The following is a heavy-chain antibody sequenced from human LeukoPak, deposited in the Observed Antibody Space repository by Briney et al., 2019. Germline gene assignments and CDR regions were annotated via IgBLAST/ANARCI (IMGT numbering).Heavy chain of an antibody. V-gene: IGHV4-39*07. CDR2: IYYSGST. D-gene: IGHD6-13*01. Sequence: PSETLSLTCTVSGGSISSSSYYWGWIRQPPGKGLEWIGSIYYSGSTYYNPSLKSRVTISVDTSKNQFSLKLSSVTAADTAVYYCARGRLAAAGTNNWFDPWGQGTLVTVSS. CDR1: GGSISSSSYY. CDR3: ARGRLAAAGTNNWFDP. J-gene: IGHJ5*02.